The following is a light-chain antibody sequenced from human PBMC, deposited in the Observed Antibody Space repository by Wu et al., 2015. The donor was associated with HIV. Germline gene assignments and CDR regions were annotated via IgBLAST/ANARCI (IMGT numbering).Light chain of an antibody. V-gene: IGKV3-11*01. J-gene: IGKJ4*01. CDR3: QQRDDWPLT. CDR1: QNITKY. Sequence: DIVLTQSPDTLSLPSGERATLSCRASQNITKYLAWYQQRLGQPPRLLIYDVINRATGIPVRFSGSGSATDFHLTISRLEPEDSAIYYCQQRDDWPLTFGGG. CDR2: DVI.